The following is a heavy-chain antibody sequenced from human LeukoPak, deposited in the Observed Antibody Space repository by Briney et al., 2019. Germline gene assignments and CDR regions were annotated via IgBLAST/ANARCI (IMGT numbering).Heavy chain of an antibody. D-gene: IGHD3-16*02. CDR2: ISSSSSYI. CDR3: ARDLLGYNYYYMDV. J-gene: IGHJ6*03. V-gene: IGHV3-21*01. Sequence: GGSLRLSCAASGFTFSSYSMNWVRQAPGKGLEWVSSISSSSSYIYYADSVKGRFTISRDNAKNSLYLQMNSLRAEDTAVYYCARDLLGYNYYYMDVWGKGTTVTVSS. CDR1: GFTFSSYS.